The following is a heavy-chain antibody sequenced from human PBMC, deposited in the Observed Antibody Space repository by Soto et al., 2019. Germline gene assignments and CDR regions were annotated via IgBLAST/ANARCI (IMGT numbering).Heavy chain of an antibody. D-gene: IGHD5-12*01. J-gene: IGHJ6*02. CDR1: GGSISSYY. Sequence: SETLSLTCTVSGGSISSYYWSWIRQPPGKGLEWIGYIYYSGSTNYNPSLKSRVTISVDTSKNQFSLKLSSVTAADTAVYYCARHFNYPRDSGYEDVYGMDVWGQGTTVTVSS. V-gene: IGHV4-59*08. CDR3: ARHFNYPRDSGYEDVYGMDV. CDR2: IYYSGST.